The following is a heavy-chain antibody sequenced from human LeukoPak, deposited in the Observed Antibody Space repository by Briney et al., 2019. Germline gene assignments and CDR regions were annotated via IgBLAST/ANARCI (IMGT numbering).Heavy chain of an antibody. V-gene: IGHV4-34*01. J-gene: IGHJ4*02. CDR3: ARLPTITFFDY. CDR2: INHSGST. D-gene: IGHD5-12*01. Sequence: SKTLSLTCAVYGGSFGGYYWAWIRQPPGKGLEWIGEINHSGSTNYNPSLKSRVTISVDTSKNQFSLKLSSVTAADTAVYYCARLPTITFFDYWGQGTLVTVSS. CDR1: GGSFGGYY.